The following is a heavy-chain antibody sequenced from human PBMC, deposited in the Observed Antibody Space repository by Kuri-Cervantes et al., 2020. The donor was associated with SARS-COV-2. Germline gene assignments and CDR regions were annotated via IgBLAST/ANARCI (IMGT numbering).Heavy chain of an antibody. Sequence: SVKVSCRASGDTFSTYSITWVRQAPGQGLEWMGRIIPLLGTINHAQKFQGRVTITADKSTSTAYMELSSLRSEDTAVYYCARDQDIVVVVAATPGRGAFDIWGQGTMVTVSS. D-gene: IGHD2-15*01. CDR1: GDTFSTYS. V-gene: IGHV1-69*08. CDR2: IIPLLGTI. J-gene: IGHJ3*02. CDR3: ARDQDIVVVVAATPGRGAFDI.